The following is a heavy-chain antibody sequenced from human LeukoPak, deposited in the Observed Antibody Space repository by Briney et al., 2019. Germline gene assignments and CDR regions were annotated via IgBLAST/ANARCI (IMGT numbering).Heavy chain of an antibody. CDR1: GLTFSSHS. Sequence: GGSLRLSCAASGLTFSSHSFNWVRQAPGKGLEWVSSITSTSSYIWYADSVKGRFTFSRDNAQNSPYLQMNSLRVEDTAVYYCVRELSGSGDVYYFDHWGQGTLVTVSS. J-gene: IGHJ4*02. CDR3: VRELSGSGDVYYFDH. D-gene: IGHD6-19*01. V-gene: IGHV3-21*01. CDR2: ITSTSSYI.